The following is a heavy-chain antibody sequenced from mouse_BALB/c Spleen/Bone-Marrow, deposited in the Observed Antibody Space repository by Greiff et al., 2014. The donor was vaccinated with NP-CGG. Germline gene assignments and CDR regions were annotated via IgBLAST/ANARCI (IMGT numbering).Heavy chain of an antibody. CDR3: TRYYRYDYWYFDV. CDR2: IDPYNGDT. D-gene: IGHD2-14*01. V-gene: IGHV1S135*01. J-gene: IGHJ1*03. Sequence: EVQLQQSGPELVKPGASVKVSCKASGYSFTDYNMYCVKQSHGKSLEWIGYIDPYNGDTTYNQKFKGKATLTADKSSSTAFIHLNSLTSEDSAVYYCTRYYRYDYWYFDVWGTGTTVTVSS. CDR1: GYSFTDYN.